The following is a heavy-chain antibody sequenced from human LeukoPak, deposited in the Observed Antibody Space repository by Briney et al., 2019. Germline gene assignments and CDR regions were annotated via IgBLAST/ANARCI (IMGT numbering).Heavy chain of an antibody. Sequence: SETLSLTCTVSGGSISSYYWSWIRQPPGKGLEWIGYIYYSGSTNYNPSLKSRVTISVDTSKNQFSLKLNSVTAADAAVYYCARHRSRTFSTSRKFDYWGQGTLVTVSS. CDR2: IYYSGST. V-gene: IGHV4-59*08. J-gene: IGHJ4*02. CDR1: GGSISSYY. CDR3: ARHRSRTFSTSRKFDY. D-gene: IGHD3-16*01.